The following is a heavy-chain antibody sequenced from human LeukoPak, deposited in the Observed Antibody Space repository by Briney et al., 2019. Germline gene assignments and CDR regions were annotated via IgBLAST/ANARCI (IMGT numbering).Heavy chain of an antibody. CDR2: ISYDGSNK. Sequence: GGSLRLSCVASGFTFNAFGMHWVRQAPGKGLEWVAVISYDGSNKYYADSVKGRFTISRDNSKNTLYLQMNSLRAEDTAVYYCAREPHQYCSSTSCNNWGQGTLVTVSS. D-gene: IGHD2-2*02. J-gene: IGHJ4*02. CDR1: GFTFNAFG. V-gene: IGHV3-30*19. CDR3: AREPHQYCSSTSCNN.